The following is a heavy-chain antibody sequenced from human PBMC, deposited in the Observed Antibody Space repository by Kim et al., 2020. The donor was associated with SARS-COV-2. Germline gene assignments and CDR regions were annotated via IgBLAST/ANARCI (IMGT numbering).Heavy chain of an antibody. D-gene: IGHD1-26*01. Sequence: GGSLRLSCAASGFTVSSNYMSWVRQAPGKGLEWVSVIYSGGSTYYADSVKGRFTISRDNSKNTLYLQMNSLRAEDTAVYYCARDLKAGGSYHYYYYGMDVWGQGTTVTVSS. J-gene: IGHJ6*02. V-gene: IGHV3-53*01. CDR3: ARDLKAGGSYHYYYYGMDV. CDR2: IYSGGST. CDR1: GFTVSSNY.